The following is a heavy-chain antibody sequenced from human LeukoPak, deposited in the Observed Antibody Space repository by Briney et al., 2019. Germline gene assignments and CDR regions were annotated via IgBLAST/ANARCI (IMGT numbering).Heavy chain of an antibody. Sequence: SETLSLTCTVSGGSISSYYWSWIRQSPGKGLEWIGYIYYSGSTNYNPSLKSRVTISVDTSKNQFSLKLNSVTAADTAVYYCARAHDAFDIWGQGTMVTVSS. CDR3: ARAHDAFDI. V-gene: IGHV4-59*01. J-gene: IGHJ3*02. CDR2: IYYSGST. CDR1: GGSISSYY.